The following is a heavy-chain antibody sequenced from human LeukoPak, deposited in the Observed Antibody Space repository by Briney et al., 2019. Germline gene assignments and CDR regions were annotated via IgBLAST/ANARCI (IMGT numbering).Heavy chain of an antibody. CDR2: IYTSGST. V-gene: IGHV4-4*07. J-gene: IGHJ3*02. CDR3: ARADDYNKALGAFDI. CDR1: GGSISSYY. Sequence: SETLSLTCTVSGGSISSYYWSWIRQPAGKGLEWIGRIYTSGSTNYNPSLKSRVTMSVDTSKNQFSLKLSSVTAADTAVYYYARADDYNKALGAFDIWGQGTMVTVSS. D-gene: IGHD5-24*01.